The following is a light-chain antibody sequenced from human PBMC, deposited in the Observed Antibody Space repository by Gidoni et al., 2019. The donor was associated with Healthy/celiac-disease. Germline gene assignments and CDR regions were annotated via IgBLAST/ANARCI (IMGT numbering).Light chain of an antibody. CDR2: GAS. J-gene: IGKJ1*01. CDR3: QQYNNWPPWT. Sequence: EIVITQAPSTLSWSPGERATLPCRASQSVSSNFAWYQQKPGQAPRLLIYGASTRATGIPARFRGSGSGTEFTLTISSRQSEDFAVYYCQQYNNWPPWTFGQGTKVEIK. V-gene: IGKV3-15*01. CDR1: QSVSSN.